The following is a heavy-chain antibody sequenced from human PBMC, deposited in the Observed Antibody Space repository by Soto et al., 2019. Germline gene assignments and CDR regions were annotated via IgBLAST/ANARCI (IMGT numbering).Heavy chain of an antibody. CDR3: AWDTTIERTGYYYYGMDV. CDR1: GGTFSSYA. D-gene: IGHD1-1*01. Sequence: SVKVSCKASGGTFSSYAISWVRQAPGQGLEWMGGIIPIFGTANYAQKFQGRVTITADESTSTAYMELSSLRSEDTAVYYCAWDTTIERTGYYYYGMDVWGQGTTVTVSS. V-gene: IGHV1-69*13. J-gene: IGHJ6*02. CDR2: IIPIFGTA.